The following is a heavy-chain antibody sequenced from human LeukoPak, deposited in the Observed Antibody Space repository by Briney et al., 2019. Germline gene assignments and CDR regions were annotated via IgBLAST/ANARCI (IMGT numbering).Heavy chain of an antibody. D-gene: IGHD6-25*01. CDR1: GYSIRSSYY. CDR3: ARRVRAAIGSERRWFDP. Sequence: SETLSLTCAVSGYSIRSSYYWGWIRQSPGKGLEWIGNIHHSGSTYYNPSLKSRVTLSVDTAKNQFSLNLSSVTAADTAVYYCARRVRAAIGSERRWFDPWGQGTPVIVSS. V-gene: IGHV4-38-2*01. J-gene: IGHJ5*02. CDR2: IHHSGST.